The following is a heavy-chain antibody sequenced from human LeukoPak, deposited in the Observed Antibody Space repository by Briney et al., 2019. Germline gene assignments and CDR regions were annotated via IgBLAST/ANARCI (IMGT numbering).Heavy chain of an antibody. CDR2: ISSSSSYI. CDR1: GFTFSSYS. D-gene: IGHD6-13*01. J-gene: IGHJ4*02. V-gene: IGHV3-21*01. Sequence: PGGSLRLSCAASGFTFSSYSMNWVRQAPGKGLEWVSSISSSSSYIYYADSVKGRFTISRDNAKNSLYLQMNSLRAEDTAVYYCASWMLAAAGTADYWGQGTLVTVSS. CDR3: ASWMLAAAGTADY.